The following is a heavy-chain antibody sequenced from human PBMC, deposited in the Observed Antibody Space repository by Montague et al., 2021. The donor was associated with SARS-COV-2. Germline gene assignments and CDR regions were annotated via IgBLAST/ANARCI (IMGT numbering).Heavy chain of an antibody. Sequence: SETLSLTCSVSGGSVSSGSNYWSWIRQSPGKGLEWSGYVYNYGSTDYNPSLKSRVTISLDTSKNQVSLRLSSVTAADTAAYYCAREATDYGSGSYYFPFAYWGQGILVTVSS. J-gene: IGHJ4*02. CDR3: AREATDYGSGSYYFPFAY. V-gene: IGHV4-61*01. D-gene: IGHD3-10*01. CDR2: VYNYGST. CDR1: GGSVSSGSNY.